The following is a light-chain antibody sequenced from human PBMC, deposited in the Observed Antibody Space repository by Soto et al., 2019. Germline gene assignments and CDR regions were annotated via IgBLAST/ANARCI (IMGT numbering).Light chain of an antibody. V-gene: IGKV3-20*01. Sequence: EIVLTQSSGTLSLSPGQGATLSCRASQSLSSIYLAWFHQKPGQAPRLLIYGASSRATGIPARLSGSGSGTGFTLTISRLEPEDVAVYYCQQYGSSPLITFGQGTRLEIK. CDR1: QSLSSIY. J-gene: IGKJ5*01. CDR2: GAS. CDR3: QQYGSSPLIT.